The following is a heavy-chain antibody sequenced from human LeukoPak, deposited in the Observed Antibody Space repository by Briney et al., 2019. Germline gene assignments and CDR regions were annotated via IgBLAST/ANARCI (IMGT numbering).Heavy chain of an antibody. CDR2: IYYSGST. V-gene: IGHV4-59*08. Sequence: SETLSLTCTVSGGSISSYYWSWIRQPPGKGLEWIGYIYYSGSTNYNPSLKSRVTISVDTSKNQFSLKLSSVTAADTAVYYCARLVGQQQPVGAFDIWGQGTMVTVSS. CDR1: GGSISSYY. CDR3: ARLVGQQQPVGAFDI. J-gene: IGHJ3*02. D-gene: IGHD6-13*01.